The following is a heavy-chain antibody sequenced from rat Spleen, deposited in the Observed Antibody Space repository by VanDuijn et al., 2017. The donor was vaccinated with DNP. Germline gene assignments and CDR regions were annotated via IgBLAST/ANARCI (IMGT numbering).Heavy chain of an antibody. J-gene: IGHJ3*01. V-gene: IGHV5-7*01. CDR3: TNGSPFTY. CDR1: GFTFSDYN. D-gene: IGHD5-1*01. Sequence: EVRLVESGGGLVQPGRSLKLSCAASGFTFSDYNMAWVRQAPKKGLEWVATISYDGSSTYYRDSVKGRFTISRDNAENTLYLQMNSLQTDDTAIYFCTNGSPFTYWGQGTLVTVSS. CDR2: ISYDGSST.